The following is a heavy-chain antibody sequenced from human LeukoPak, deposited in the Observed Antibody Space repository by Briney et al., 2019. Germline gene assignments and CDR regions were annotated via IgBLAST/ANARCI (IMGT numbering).Heavy chain of an antibody. J-gene: IGHJ5*02. Sequence: GGSLRLSCAASRFTLSTYGMHWVRQAPGKGLEWVPVISHDGSNEYYADSVKGRFTISRDNSKNTLYLQMNSLRAEDTAVYYCAKDTIPRIAVAGGGRFDPWGQGTLVTVSS. D-gene: IGHD6-19*01. CDR3: AKDTIPRIAVAGGGRFDP. CDR2: ISHDGSNE. V-gene: IGHV3-30*18. CDR1: RFTLSTYG.